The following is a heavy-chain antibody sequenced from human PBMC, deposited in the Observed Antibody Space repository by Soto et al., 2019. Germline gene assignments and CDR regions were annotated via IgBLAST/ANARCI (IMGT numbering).Heavy chain of an antibody. V-gene: IGHV1-24*01. J-gene: IGHJ6*02. D-gene: IGHD1-26*01. CDR2: FDPEDGET. CDR1: GYTLTELS. CDR3: ATSGLPKGSYYFRPYYGMDV. Sequence: QVQLVQSGAEVKKPGASVKVSCKVSGYTLTELSMHWVRQAPGKGLEWMGGFDPEDGETIYAQKFQGRVTMTEDTSTDEAYMELSSLRSEDTAVYYCATSGLPKGSYYFRPYYGMDVWGQGTTVTVSS.